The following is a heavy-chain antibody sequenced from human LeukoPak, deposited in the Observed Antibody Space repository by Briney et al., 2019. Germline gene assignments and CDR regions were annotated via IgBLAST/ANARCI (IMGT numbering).Heavy chain of an antibody. D-gene: IGHD3-9*01. V-gene: IGHV3-23*01. CDR1: GFTFSSYA. CDR2: ISGSGGST. CDR3: AKKVGYDILTGSALFDY. Sequence: GGSLRLSCAASGFTFSSYAMSWVRQAPGKGLEWVSAISGSGGSTYYADSVKGRFTISRDNSKNTLYLQMNSLRAEDTAVYYCAKKVGYDILTGSALFDYWGQGTLVTVSS. J-gene: IGHJ4*02.